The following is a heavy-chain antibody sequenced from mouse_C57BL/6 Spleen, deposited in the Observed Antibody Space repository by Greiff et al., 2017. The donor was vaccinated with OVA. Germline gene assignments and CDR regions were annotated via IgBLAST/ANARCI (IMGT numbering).Heavy chain of an antibody. CDR2: INPKNGGT. J-gene: IGHJ2*01. CDR3: SISGLLRDYFDY. CDR1: GYTFTDYY. Sequence: EVQLQQSGPELVKPGASVKISCKASGYTFTDYYMNWVKQSHGKSLEWIGDINPKNGGTSYNQTFKGKATLTVDKSSSTAYMVLRIRTSYDSAVYFFSISGLLRDYFDYWGQGTTLTVSS. D-gene: IGHD1-1*01. V-gene: IGHV1-26*01.